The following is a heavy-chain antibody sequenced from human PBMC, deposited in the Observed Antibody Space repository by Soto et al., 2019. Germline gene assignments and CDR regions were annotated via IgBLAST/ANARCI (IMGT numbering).Heavy chain of an antibody. J-gene: IGHJ4*02. CDR2: INPNSGGT. Sequence: ASVKVSCKTSGYTFTSYAMHWVRQAPGQGLEWMGWINPNSGGTNYAQKFQGWVTMTRDTSISTAYMELSRLRSDDTAVYYCARENSGYDSGFDYWGQGTLVTVSS. CDR1: GYTFTSYA. D-gene: IGHD5-12*01. V-gene: IGHV1-2*04. CDR3: ARENSGYDSGFDY.